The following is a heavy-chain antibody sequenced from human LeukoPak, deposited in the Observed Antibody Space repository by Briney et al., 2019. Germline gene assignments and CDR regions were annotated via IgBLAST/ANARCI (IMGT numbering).Heavy chain of an antibody. V-gene: IGHV4-39*07. D-gene: IGHD1-26*01. Sequence: SETLSLTCTVSGGSISSSSYYWGWIRQPPGKGLEWIGSIYYSGSTYYNPSLKSRVTISVDTSKKQYSLKLSSVTAADTSVYYCAKTVGATHAWFDSWGQGTLVTVSS. CDR3: AKTVGATHAWFDS. CDR2: IYYSGST. CDR1: GGSISSSSYY. J-gene: IGHJ5*01.